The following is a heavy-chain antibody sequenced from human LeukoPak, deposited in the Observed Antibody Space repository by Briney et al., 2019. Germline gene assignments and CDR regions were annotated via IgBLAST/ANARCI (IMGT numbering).Heavy chain of an antibody. D-gene: IGHD6-19*01. V-gene: IGHV3-48*01. Sequence: GGSLRLSCAASRFTFSDSSMNWVRQAPGKGLEWISYISSTSTIIYYADSVKGRFTISRDNAKNSMYLQMNSLRAEDTAVYYCAKDLSSGWPDAFDIWGQGTMVTVSS. CDR3: AKDLSSGWPDAFDI. CDR1: RFTFSDSS. CDR2: ISSTSTII. J-gene: IGHJ3*02.